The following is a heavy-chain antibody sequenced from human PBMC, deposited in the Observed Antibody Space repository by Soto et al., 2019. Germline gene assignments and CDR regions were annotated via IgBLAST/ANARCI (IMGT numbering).Heavy chain of an antibody. V-gene: IGHV4-59*01. J-gene: IGHJ6*03. CDR1: GGSISSYY. CDR3: ARNHLYITMVRGGDYYYYYYMDV. D-gene: IGHD3-10*01. CDR2: IYYSGST. Sequence: PSETLSLTCTVSGGSISSYYWSWIRQPPGKGLEWIGYIYYSGSTNYNPYLKSRVTISVDTSKNQFSLKLSSVTAADTAVYYCARNHLYITMVRGGDYYYYYYMDVWGKGTTVTVSS.